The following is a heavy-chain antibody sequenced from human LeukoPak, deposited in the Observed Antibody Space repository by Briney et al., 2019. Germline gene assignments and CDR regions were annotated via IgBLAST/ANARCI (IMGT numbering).Heavy chain of an antibody. CDR1: GFTFSSYW. D-gene: IGHD4-17*01. CDR2: INSDGSST. J-gene: IGHJ4*02. Sequence: GGSLRLSCAASGFTFSSYWMHWVRQAPGKGLVWVSRINSDGSSTSYADSVKGRFTISRDNAKNTLCLQMNSLRAEDTAVYYCARVLNYGDYYFDYWGQGTLVTVSS. V-gene: IGHV3-74*01. CDR3: ARVLNYGDYYFDY.